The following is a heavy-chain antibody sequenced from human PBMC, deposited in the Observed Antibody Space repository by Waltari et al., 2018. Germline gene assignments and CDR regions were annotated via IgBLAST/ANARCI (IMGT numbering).Heavy chain of an antibody. CDR2: VRGDGKT. CDR3: ARDRGRGLYLDT. Sequence: QLQLQESGPGLVKPSGTLSLICAVSGDSMSTSDYWSWVRPPPGKGLEWRGQVRGDGKTTYTPSFASRVTMSLDTSTYHFALKLTSATAADTALYYCARDRGRGLYLDTWGQGTLVTVSP. CDR1: GDSMSTSDY. D-gene: IGHD1-1*01. J-gene: IGHJ4*02. V-gene: IGHV4-4*02.